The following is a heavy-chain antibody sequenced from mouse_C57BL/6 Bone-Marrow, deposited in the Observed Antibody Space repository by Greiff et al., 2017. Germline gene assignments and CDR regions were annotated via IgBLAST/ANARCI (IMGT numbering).Heavy chain of an antibody. CDR1: GYTFTSYW. J-gene: IGHJ1*03. CDR3: ARCPITTVVAPHFDV. V-gene: IGHV1-52*01. CDR2: IDPSDSET. Sequence: QVQLKQPGAELVRPGSSVTLSCKASGYTFTSYWMHWVKQRPIQGLEWIGNIDPSDSETHYNQKFKDKATLTVDKSSSTAYMQLSSLTSEDSAVYYGARCPITTVVAPHFDVWGTGTTVTVSS. D-gene: IGHD1-1*01.